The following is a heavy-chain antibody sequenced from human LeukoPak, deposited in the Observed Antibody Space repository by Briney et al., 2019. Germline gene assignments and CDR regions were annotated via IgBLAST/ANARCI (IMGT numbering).Heavy chain of an antibody. V-gene: IGHV3-7*04. CDR3: ARGLRGFDP. CDR2: INQDGSET. J-gene: IGHJ5*02. Sequence: GGSLRLSCAASGFTFSSYWMSWVRQAPGKGLEWVASINQDGSETYYVDSVKGQFTISRDNAKNSLYLQMNSLRTEDTAVYYCARGLRGFDPWGQGTLVTVSS. CDR1: GFTFSSYW.